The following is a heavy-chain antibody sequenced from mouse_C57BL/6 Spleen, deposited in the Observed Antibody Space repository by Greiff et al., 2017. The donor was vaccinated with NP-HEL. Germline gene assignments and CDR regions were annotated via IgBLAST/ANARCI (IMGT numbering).Heavy chain of an antibody. J-gene: IGHJ4*01. V-gene: IGHV1-15*01. CDR3: TIPGKNGSSYAMDY. D-gene: IGHD1-1*01. CDR1: GYTFTDYE. CDR2: IDPETGGT. Sequence: VQLVESGAELVRPGASVTLSCKASGYTFTDYEMHWVKQTPVHGLEWIGAIDPETGGTAYNQKFKGKAILTADKSSSTAYMELRSLTSEDSAVDYCTIPGKNGSSYAMDYWGQGTSVTVSS.